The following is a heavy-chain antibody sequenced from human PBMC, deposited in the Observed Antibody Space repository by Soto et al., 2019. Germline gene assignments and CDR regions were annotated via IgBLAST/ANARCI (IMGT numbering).Heavy chain of an antibody. CDR2: IYPDDSDT. CDR3: AIWKYSSPRGGLYV. Sequence: GESLKISCKHSGFNFPTFWIACVRQMPGKGLEWMGTIYPDDSDTRYSPSFQGQVTISADKSIQTAYLQWGSLKASDSALYYCAIWKYSSPRGGLYVCGQGTPVTVSA. V-gene: IGHV5-51*01. J-gene: IGHJ4*02. CDR1: GFNFPTFW. D-gene: IGHD4-4*01.